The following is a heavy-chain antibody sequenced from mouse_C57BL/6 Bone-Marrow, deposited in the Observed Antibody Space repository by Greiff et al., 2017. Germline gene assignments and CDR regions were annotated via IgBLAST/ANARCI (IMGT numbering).Heavy chain of an antibody. Sequence: VQLQQSGAELVRPGASVKLSCKASGYTFTDYYINWVKQRPGQGLEWIARIYPGSGNTYYNEKFKSKATLTAEKASSTAYMQLSSLTSEDSAVYCCARSRDSSGYTFAYWGQGTLVTVSA. J-gene: IGHJ3*01. V-gene: IGHV1-76*01. CDR2: IYPGSGNT. CDR3: ARSRDSSGYTFAY. CDR1: GYTFTDYY. D-gene: IGHD3-2*02.